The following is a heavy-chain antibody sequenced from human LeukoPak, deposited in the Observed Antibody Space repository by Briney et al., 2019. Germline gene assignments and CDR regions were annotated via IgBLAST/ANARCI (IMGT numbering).Heavy chain of an antibody. CDR3: AIGYYYDSSGYQFDI. V-gene: IGHV4-39*07. J-gene: IGHJ3*02. CDR1: GGSISSSSYY. CDR2: IYYSGST. D-gene: IGHD3-22*01. Sequence: PSETLSLTCTVSGGSISSSSYYWGWIRQPPGKGLEWIGSIYYSGSTYYNPSLKSRVTISVDTSKNQFSLKLSSVTAADTAVYYCAIGYYYDSSGYQFDIWGQGTMVTVSS.